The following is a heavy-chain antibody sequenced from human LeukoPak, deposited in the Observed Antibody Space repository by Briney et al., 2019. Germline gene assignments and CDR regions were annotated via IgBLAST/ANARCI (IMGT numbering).Heavy chain of an antibody. CDR2: IYASGST. V-gene: IGHV4-4*09. J-gene: IGHJ4*02. Sequence: SETLSLTCTVSGGSIRTYYWSWIRQPPGKGLEWIGYIYASGSTNYNPSLKSRVTMSLDTSENQFSLKLSSVTAADTAVYYCARGDFYRYYFDYWGQGTLVTVSS. D-gene: IGHD2/OR15-2a*01. CDR1: GGSIRTYY. CDR3: ARGDFYRYYFDY.